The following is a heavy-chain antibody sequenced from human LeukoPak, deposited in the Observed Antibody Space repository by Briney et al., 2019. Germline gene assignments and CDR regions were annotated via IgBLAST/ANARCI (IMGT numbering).Heavy chain of an antibody. CDR2: INPNTAGT. D-gene: IGHD4-17*01. V-gene: IGHV1-2*02. J-gene: IGHJ6*03. CDR1: GYTFTGYY. CDR3: ATSDGDYTAGYYYYMGV. Sequence: ASVKVSCKASGYTFTGYYFHWVRQATGQGLEWMGWINPNTAGTNYAQKFLGRVTLTWDSSISAAYMELNRLTSDDTAVYYCATSDGDYTAGYYYYMGVWGKGTSVTVSS.